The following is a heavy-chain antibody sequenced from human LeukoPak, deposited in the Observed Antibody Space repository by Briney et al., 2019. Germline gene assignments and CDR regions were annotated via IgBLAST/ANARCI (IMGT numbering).Heavy chain of an antibody. CDR1: GDSVSSNSAT. CDR2: TYYRSKWYN. CDR3: AREGSDGYLFDY. V-gene: IGHV6-1*01. J-gene: IGHJ4*02. D-gene: IGHD3-22*01. Sequence: SQTLSLTCAISGDSVSSNSATWDWIRQSPSRGLEWLGRTYYRSKWYNDYAVSVKSRVTINPDTSKIQFSLQLNTVTPEDTAVYYCAREGSDGYLFDYWGQGSLVIVSS.